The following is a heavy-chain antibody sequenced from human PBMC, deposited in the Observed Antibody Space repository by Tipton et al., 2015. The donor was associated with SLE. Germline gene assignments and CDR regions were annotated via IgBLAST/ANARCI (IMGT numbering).Heavy chain of an antibody. Sequence: TLSLTCTVSGDSISGSDYFWGWIRQPPGKGLEWIGYVYHSGRTNYNPSLKSRVTMYEDTSKNQVSLKVTSVTAADTAVYFCTRDDSSGWFFDSWGQGTHVTVSS. CDR3: TRDDSSGWFFDS. CDR1: GDSISGSDYF. D-gene: IGHD6-19*01. CDR2: VYHSGRT. V-gene: IGHV4-30-4*08. J-gene: IGHJ4*02.